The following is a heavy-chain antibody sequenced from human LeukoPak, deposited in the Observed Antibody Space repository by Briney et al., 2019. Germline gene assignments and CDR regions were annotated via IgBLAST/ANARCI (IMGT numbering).Heavy chain of an antibody. CDR3: ASEDVDTGDF. Sequence: GGSLRLSCAGSGFTFSNSAIHWVRLAPGKGLEWVAFTSHDGANKYFSHSVDGRFTVSRLNSQNTAYLQMSNLRPEDTAIYYCASEDVDTGDFWGQGTLVTVSS. D-gene: IGHD5-18*01. V-gene: IGHV3-30*04. J-gene: IGHJ4*02. CDR2: TSHDGANK. CDR1: GFTFSNSA.